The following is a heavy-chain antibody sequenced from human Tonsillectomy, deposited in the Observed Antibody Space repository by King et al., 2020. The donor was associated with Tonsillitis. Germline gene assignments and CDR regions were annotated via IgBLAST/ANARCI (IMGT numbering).Heavy chain of an antibody. J-gene: IGHJ6*02. CDR1: GGSVSSGSYY. CDR2: IYYSGST. V-gene: IGHV4-61*01. CDR3: AGEIYGSGSYDGMDV. Sequence: VQLQESGPGLVKPSETLSLTCTVSGGSVSSGSYYWSWIRQPPGKGLEWIGYIYYSGSTNYNPSLKSRVTISVDTSKSQFSLKLSSVTAADTALYYCAGEIYGSGSYDGMDVWGQGTTVTVSS. D-gene: IGHD3-10*01.